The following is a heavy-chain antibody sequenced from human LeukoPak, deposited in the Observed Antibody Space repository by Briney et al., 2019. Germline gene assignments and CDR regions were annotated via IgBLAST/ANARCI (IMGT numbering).Heavy chain of an antibody. J-gene: IGHJ4*02. D-gene: IGHD3-22*01. V-gene: IGHV4-59*01. Sequence: SETLSLTCTVSGGSISSYYWSWIRQPPGKGLEWIGYIYYSGSTNYNPSLKSRVTISVDTSKNQFSLKLSSVTAADTAAYYCARMYYYDSSGYYASCFDYWGQGTLVTVSS. CDR2: IYYSGST. CDR1: GGSISSYY. CDR3: ARMYYYDSSGYYASCFDY.